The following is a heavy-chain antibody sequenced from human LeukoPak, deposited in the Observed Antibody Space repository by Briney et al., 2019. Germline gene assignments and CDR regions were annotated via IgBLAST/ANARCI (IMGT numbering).Heavy chain of an antibody. CDR3: ASSLDSIAVFDY. V-gene: IGHV3-66*01. Sequence: PGGSLRLSCAASGFTVSSNYMSWVRQAPGKGLEWVSVIYSGGSTYYADSVKGRFTISRDNSKNTLYLQMNSLRAEDTAVYYCASSLDSIAVFDYWGQGTLVTVSS. CDR2: IYSGGST. D-gene: IGHD6-19*01. J-gene: IGHJ4*02. CDR1: GFTVSSNY.